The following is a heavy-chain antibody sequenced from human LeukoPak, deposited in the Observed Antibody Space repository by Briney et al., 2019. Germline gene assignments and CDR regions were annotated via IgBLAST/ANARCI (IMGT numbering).Heavy chain of an antibody. CDR3: ARVQWELRGIGSYFEY. CDR2: IKQDGSEK. V-gene: IGHV3-7*01. CDR1: GFTFSSYW. Sequence: GGSLRLSCVASGFTFSSYWMSCVRQAPGKGLEWVANIKQDGSEKYYVDSVKGRFTMSRDNAKNSLYLQMNSLRAEDTAVYYFARVQWELRGIGSYFEYWGQGALVTVSS. J-gene: IGHJ4*02. D-gene: IGHD1-26*01.